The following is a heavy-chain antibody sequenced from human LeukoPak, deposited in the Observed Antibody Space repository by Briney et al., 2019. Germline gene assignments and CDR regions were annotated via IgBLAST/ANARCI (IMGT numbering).Heavy chain of an antibody. CDR1: GFNFSNYN. CDR2: ITTTSSHI. J-gene: IGHJ3*01. V-gene: IGHV3-48*01. D-gene: IGHD1-1*01. CDR3: ARVVSRAGTL. Sequence: GGSLTLSCTASGFNFSNYNMNWVRQTPGKGLEWISYITTTSSHIYYADSVKGRFTISRDNAKNSLFLQMNSLRAEDTAVYYCARVVSRAGTLWGQGTMVTVSS.